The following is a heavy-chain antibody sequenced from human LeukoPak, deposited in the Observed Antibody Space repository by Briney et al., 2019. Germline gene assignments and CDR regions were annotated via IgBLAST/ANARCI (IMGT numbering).Heavy chain of an antibody. CDR3: ARAAGILYYYYMDV. CDR1: GGSISSSSYY. Sequence: SETLSLTCTVSGGSISSSSYYWGWIRQPPGKGLEWIGSIYYSGSTYYNPSLKSRVTISEDTSKNQFSLKLSSVTAADTAVYYCARAAGILYYYYMDVWGKGTTVTVSS. V-gene: IGHV4-39*07. D-gene: IGHD2-2*02. J-gene: IGHJ6*03. CDR2: IYYSGST.